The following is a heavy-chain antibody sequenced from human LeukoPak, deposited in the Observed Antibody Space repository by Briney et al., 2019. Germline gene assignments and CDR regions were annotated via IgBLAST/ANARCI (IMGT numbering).Heavy chain of an antibody. V-gene: IGHV3-66*01. J-gene: IGHJ6*02. CDR1: GFTVSSNY. D-gene: IGHD2-2*01. CDR2: IYSGGST. CDR3: ARDSGYCSSTSCPNWPYYYYGMDV. Sequence: GGSLRLSCAASGFTVSSNYMSWVRQAPGKGLEWVSVIYSGGSTYYADSVKGRFTISRDNSKNTLYLQMNSLRAEDTAVYYCARDSGYCSSTSCPNWPYYYYGMDVWGQGTTVTVSS.